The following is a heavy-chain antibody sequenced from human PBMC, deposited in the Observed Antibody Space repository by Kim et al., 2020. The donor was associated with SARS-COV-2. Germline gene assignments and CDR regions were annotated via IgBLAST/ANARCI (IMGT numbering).Heavy chain of an antibody. J-gene: IGHJ4*02. V-gene: IGHV2-70*01. D-gene: IGHD4-17*01. CDR2: DK. Sequence: DKYYRTSLKTRLTISKDTSKTQVVLTMTNMDPVDTATYYCARYYGDYVDYWGQGTLVTVSS. CDR3: ARYYGDYVDY.